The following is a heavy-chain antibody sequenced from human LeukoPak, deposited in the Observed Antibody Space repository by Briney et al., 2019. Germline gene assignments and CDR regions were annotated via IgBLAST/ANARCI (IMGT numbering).Heavy chain of an antibody. Sequence: GGSLRLSCAASGFTFSSYEMNWVRQAPGKGLEWVSYISSSGTIYYADSVKGRFTISRDNAKNSLYLQMNSLRAEDTAVYYCARWGVGDYWSQGTLVTVSS. CDR3: ARWGVGDY. D-gene: IGHD1-26*01. CDR2: ISSSGTI. CDR1: GFTFSSYE. V-gene: IGHV3-48*03. J-gene: IGHJ4*02.